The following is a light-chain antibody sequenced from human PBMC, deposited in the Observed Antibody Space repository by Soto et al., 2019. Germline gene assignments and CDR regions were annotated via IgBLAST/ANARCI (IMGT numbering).Light chain of an antibody. V-gene: IGLV2-14*01. J-gene: IGLJ2*01. Sequence: QSALTQPASVSGSPGQSITISCTGTSSDVGGYNYVSWYQQHPGKAPKLMIYEVSNRPSGLSNRFSGSKSGNTASLTISGVQAEDEADYYCSSYTSSSTYVVFGGGTKLTVL. CDR3: SSYTSSSTYVV. CDR2: EVS. CDR1: SSDVGGYNY.